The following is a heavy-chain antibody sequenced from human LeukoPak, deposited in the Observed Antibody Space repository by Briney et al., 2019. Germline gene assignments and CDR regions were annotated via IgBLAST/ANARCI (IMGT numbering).Heavy chain of an antibody. CDR3: ARPLGTMVGGVIHDAFDI. J-gene: IGHJ3*02. Sequence: SETLSLTCTVSGGSISSSSYYWRWIRQPPGKGLEWIGSIYYSGSTYYNPSLKNRVTISVDTSKNQFSLKLSSVTAADTAVYYCARPLGTMVGGVIHDAFDIWGQGTMVTVSS. CDR2: IYYSGST. CDR1: GGSISSSSYY. V-gene: IGHV4-39*01. D-gene: IGHD3-10*01.